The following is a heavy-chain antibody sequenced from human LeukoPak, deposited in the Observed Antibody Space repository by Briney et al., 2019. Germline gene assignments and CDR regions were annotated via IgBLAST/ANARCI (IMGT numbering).Heavy chain of an antibody. CDR3: ARETYYYDSSGYYYGGFDY. V-gene: IGHV3-33*08. J-gene: IGHJ4*02. CDR1: GFTFSSYG. D-gene: IGHD3-22*01. Sequence: GRSLRLSCAASGFTFSSYGMHWVRQAPGKGLEWVAVIWYDGSNKYYADSVKGRFTISRDNSKNTLYLQMNSLRAEDTAVYYCARETYYYDSSGYYYGGFDYWGQGTLVTVSS. CDR2: IWYDGSNK.